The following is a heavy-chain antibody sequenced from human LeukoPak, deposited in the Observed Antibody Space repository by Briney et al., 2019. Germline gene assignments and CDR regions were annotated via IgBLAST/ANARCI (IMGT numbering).Heavy chain of an antibody. CDR2: ISYDGSNK. D-gene: IGHD3-22*01. CDR1: GFTFSSYG. Sequence: GGSLRLSCAASGFTFSSYGMHWVRQAPGKGLEWVAVISYDGSNKYHADSVKGRFTISRDNSKNTLYLQMNSLRAEDTAVYFCARDYYYYIDYWGQGTLVTVSS. V-gene: IGHV3-30*03. CDR3: ARDYYYYIDY. J-gene: IGHJ4*02.